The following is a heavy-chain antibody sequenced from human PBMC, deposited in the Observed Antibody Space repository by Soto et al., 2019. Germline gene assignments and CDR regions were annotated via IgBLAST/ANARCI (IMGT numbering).Heavy chain of an antibody. Sequence: SETLSLTCAVSGGSISSSNWWSGVRQPPGKGLEWIGEIYHSGSTNYNPSLKSRGTISVDKAKNQFALKRSSVTAADTAVYYCARSNQLLRYFDYWGQGTLVTVS. CDR2: IYHSGST. J-gene: IGHJ4*02. D-gene: IGHD2-2*01. CDR1: GGSISSSNW. V-gene: IGHV4-4*02. CDR3: ARSNQLLRYFDY.